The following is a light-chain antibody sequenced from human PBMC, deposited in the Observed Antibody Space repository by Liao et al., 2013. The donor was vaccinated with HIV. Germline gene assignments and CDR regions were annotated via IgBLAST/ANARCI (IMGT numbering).Light chain of an antibody. V-gene: IGLV3-1*01. J-gene: IGLJ2*01. CDR1: KLGDKY. Sequence: SYELTQPPSVSVSPGQTASITCSGDKLGDKYACWYQQKPGQAPVLVIYYDSDRPSGIPERFSGSNSGNTATLTISRVETGDEADYYCQVWDSDRDHPSVVFGGGTKLTVL. CDR2: YDS. CDR3: QVWDSDRDHPSVV.